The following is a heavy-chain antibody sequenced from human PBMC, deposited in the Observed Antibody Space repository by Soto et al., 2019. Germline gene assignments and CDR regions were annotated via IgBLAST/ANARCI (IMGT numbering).Heavy chain of an antibody. D-gene: IGHD1-26*01. Sequence: GGSLRLSCVSSGFSFGTYAMTWVRQVPGKGLEWVSTISGGIGSTFYADSVKGRFTISRDISKKMLFLHMNGLRGEDTGTHYCAKGAERYFDSWGRGTLVPVSS. CDR1: GFSFGTYA. J-gene: IGHJ4*02. CDR3: AKGAERYFDS. V-gene: IGHV3-23*01. CDR2: ISGGIGST.